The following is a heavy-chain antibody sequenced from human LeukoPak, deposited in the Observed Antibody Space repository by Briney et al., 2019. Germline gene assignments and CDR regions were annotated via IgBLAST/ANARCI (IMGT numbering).Heavy chain of an antibody. J-gene: IGHJ4*02. CDR1: GYTFTSYD. D-gene: IGHD1-7*01. CDR2: MNPNSGNT. CDR3: ARVDNWNYEDY. Sequence: ASVKVSCKASGYTFTSYDINWVRQATGQGLEWMGWMNPNSGNTGYAQKFQGRVTITRNTSISTAYMELSRLRSEDTVVYYCARVDNWNYEDYWRQGTLVTVSS. V-gene: IGHV1-8*03.